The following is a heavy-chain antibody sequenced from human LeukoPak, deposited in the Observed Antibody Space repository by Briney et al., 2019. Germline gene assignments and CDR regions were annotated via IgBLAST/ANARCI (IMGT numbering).Heavy chain of an antibody. CDR1: TFAINIYA. Sequence: GGSLRLSCTPSTFAINIYAMTWVRQAPGKGLEWVSSITVNGGDIYYADSVRGRFTISRDNSKNTLYLQMSSLRAEDTAVYYCAKDPNGDYVGAFDSWDQGTMVTVSS. V-gene: IGHV3-23*01. J-gene: IGHJ3*02. CDR3: AKDPNGDYVGAFDS. D-gene: IGHD4-17*01. CDR2: ITVNGGDI.